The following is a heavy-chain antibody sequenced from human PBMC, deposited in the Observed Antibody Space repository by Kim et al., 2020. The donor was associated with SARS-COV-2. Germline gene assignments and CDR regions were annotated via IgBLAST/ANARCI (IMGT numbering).Heavy chain of an antibody. CDR3: ARDKTGYSSGWGYFDY. D-gene: IGHD6-19*01. Sequence: LNSRVNITVDTSKNQFSLKLSPVTAADTAVYYCARDKTGYSSGWGYFDYWGQGSLVTVSS. V-gene: IGHV4-59*01. J-gene: IGHJ4*02.